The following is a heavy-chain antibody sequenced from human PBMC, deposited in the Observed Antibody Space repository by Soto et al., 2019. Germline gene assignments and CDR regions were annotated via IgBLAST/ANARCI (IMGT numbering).Heavy chain of an antibody. CDR2: VHSSGHS. CDR3: ARGRQGCSANNCYFDP. D-gene: IGHD1-1*01. J-gene: IGHJ5*01. V-gene: IGHV4-4*02. CDR1: GGSFRTQDC. Sequence: SETLSLTCTLSGGSFRTQDCWNWVRQSPDKGVEWIAEVHSSGHSNYNPSLRSRVSVSIDSSKNQFYLKLNSVTAADTAIYYCARGRQGCSANNCYFDPWGQGTQVTVSS.